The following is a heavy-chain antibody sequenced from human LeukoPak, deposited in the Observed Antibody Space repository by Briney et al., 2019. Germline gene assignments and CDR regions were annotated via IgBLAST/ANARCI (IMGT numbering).Heavy chain of an antibody. J-gene: IGHJ3*02. Sequence: SETLSLTCAVYGGSFSGYYWSWIRQPPGKGPEWIGEINHSGSTNYNPSLKSRVTISVDTSKNQFSLKLSSVTAADTAVYYCARKDCSSTSCYSPFDIWGQGTMVTVSS. D-gene: IGHD2-2*01. CDR3: ARKDCSSTSCYSPFDI. V-gene: IGHV4-34*01. CDR1: GGSFSGYY. CDR2: INHSGST.